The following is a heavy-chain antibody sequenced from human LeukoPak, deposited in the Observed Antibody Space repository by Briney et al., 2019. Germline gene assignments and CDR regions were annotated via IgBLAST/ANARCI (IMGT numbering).Heavy chain of an antibody. D-gene: IGHD3-3*01. J-gene: IGHJ6*03. Sequence: PSGTLSLTCAVYGGSFSGYYWSWIRQPPGKGLEWIGEINHSGSTNYNPSLKSRVTISVDTSKNQFPLKLSSVTAADTAVYYCARGTLYYDFWSGYQGPYYYYMDVWGKGTTVTVSS. CDR1: GGSFSGYY. CDR2: INHSGST. CDR3: ARGTLYYDFWSGYQGPYYYYMDV. V-gene: IGHV4-34*01.